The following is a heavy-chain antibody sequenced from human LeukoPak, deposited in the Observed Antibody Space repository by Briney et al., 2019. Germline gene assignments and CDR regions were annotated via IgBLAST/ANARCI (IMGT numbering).Heavy chain of an antibody. CDR3: ARRRGYSYGFGY. D-gene: IGHD5-18*01. CDR1: GGSFSGYY. J-gene: IGHJ4*02. V-gene: IGHV4-34*01. Sequence: SETLSLTCAVYGGSFSGYYWSWIRQPPGKGLEWIGEIYHSGSTNYNPSLKSRVTISVDTSKTQFSLKLSSVTAADTAVYYCARRRGYSYGFGYWGQGTLVTVSS. CDR2: IYHSGST.